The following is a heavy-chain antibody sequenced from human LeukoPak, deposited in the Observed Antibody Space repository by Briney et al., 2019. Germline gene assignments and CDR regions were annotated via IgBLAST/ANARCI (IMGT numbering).Heavy chain of an antibody. CDR1: GYTFTSYG. Sequence: GASVKVSCKASGYTFTSYGISWVRQAPGQGLEWMGWISAYNGNTNYAQKLQGRVTMTTDTSTSTAYMELRSLRSDDTAVYYCARLSTHYDILTGYYTPPIWFDPWGQGTLVTVSS. CDR2: ISAYNGNT. CDR3: ARLSTHYDILTGYYTPPIWFDP. J-gene: IGHJ5*02. V-gene: IGHV1-18*01. D-gene: IGHD3-9*01.